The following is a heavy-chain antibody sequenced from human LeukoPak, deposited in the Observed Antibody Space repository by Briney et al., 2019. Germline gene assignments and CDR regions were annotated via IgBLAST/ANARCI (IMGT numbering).Heavy chain of an antibody. Sequence: SQTLSLTCTVSGGSISSEDYCWGWVRQHPGKGLEWIAYTYYSGSAYYSPSLKSRVSISVDTSKNQFSLKLSSVTAADTAVYYCARPPSKKTVGSYFDCWGQGGLVTVSS. V-gene: IGHV4-31*03. CDR3: ARPPSKKTVGSYFDC. D-gene: IGHD4-23*01. J-gene: IGHJ4*02. CDR2: TYYSGSA. CDR1: GGSISSEDYC.